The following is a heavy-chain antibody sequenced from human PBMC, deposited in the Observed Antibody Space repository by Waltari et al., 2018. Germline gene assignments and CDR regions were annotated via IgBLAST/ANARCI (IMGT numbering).Heavy chain of an antibody. J-gene: IGHJ4*02. CDR2: IRQDGSNE. CDR3: AKVASGHWGFADS. V-gene: IGHV3-30*02. CDR1: GFLFSSFG. D-gene: IGHD7-27*01. Sequence: QVQVVESGGGVVQPGGSLRPSWAVSGFLFSSFGMHWVRQAPGKGLEWVGFIRQDGSNEYYPDSVKGRFTISRDNSKNTLYLQMNSLRVEDSAVYYCAKVASGHWGFADSWGQGTLVTVSS.